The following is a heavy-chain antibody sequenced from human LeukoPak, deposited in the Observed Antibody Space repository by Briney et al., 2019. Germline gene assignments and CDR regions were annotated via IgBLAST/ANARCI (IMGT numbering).Heavy chain of an antibody. CDR1: GYTFTSYY. V-gene: IGHV1-46*03. CDR3: ARYSSGWYGSFDY. Sequence: ASVKVSCKASGYTFTSYYMHWVRQAPGQGLEWMGIINPSGGSTSYAQKFQGRVTMTRDTSTSTVYTELSSLRSEDTAEYYCARYSSGWYGSFDYWGQGTLVTVSS. CDR2: INPSGGST. J-gene: IGHJ4*02. D-gene: IGHD6-19*01.